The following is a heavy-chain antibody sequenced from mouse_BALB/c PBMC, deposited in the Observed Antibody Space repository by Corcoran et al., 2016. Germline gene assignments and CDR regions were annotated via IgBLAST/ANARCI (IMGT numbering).Heavy chain of an antibody. J-gene: IGHJ3*01. CDR3: ALMINSWSAY. D-gene: IGHD2-4*01. Sequence: EVQLQQSGAELVKPGASVKLSCTASGFNIKDTYMHWMKQRPEQVLEWIGRIDPANGNTKYDPKFQGKATITADTSSNTAYLQLSSLTSEDTAVYYCALMINSWSAYGGQGTLVTVSA. CDR2: IDPANGNT. CDR1: GFNIKDTY. V-gene: IGHV14-3*02.